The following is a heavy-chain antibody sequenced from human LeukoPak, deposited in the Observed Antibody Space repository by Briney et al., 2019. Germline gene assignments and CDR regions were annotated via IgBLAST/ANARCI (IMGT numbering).Heavy chain of an antibody. CDR2: INHSGST. Sequence: PSETLSLTCSVSGYSISSNYYWAWMRQPPGKVLEWIGTINHSGSTYFNPFLKSRVSVSVDTSKNQVSLRLSSVTVADTAVYYCARVCSSGRCLDYWGQGTLVTVSS. CDR1: GYSISSNYY. CDR3: ARVCSSGRCLDY. J-gene: IGHJ4*02. V-gene: IGHV4-38-2*02. D-gene: IGHD2-2*01.